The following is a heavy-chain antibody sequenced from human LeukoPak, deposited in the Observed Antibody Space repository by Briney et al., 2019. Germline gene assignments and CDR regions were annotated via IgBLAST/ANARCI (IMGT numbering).Heavy chain of an antibody. CDR2: INHSGST. V-gene: IGHV4-34*01. Sequence: SGTLSLTCAVYGGSFSGYYWSWIRQPPGKGLEWIGEINHSGSTNYNPSLKSRVTISVDTSKNQFSLKLSSVTAADTAVYYCARGKRGYSGYPYGYYYYYMDVWGKGTTVTVSS. CDR1: GGSFSGYY. D-gene: IGHD5-12*01. J-gene: IGHJ6*03. CDR3: ARGKRGYSGYPYGYYYYYMDV.